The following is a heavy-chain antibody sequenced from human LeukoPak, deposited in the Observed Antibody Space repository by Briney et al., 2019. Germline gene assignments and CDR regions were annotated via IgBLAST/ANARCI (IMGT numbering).Heavy chain of an antibody. V-gene: IGHV4-34*01. CDR2: INHSGST. Sequence: SETLSLTCAVYGGSFSGYYWSWIRQPPGKGLEWIGEINHSGSTNYNPSLKSRVTISVDTSKNQFSLKMSSVTAADTAVYYCARGREAYCGGDCYSGNQTVEYFQHWGQGTLVTVSS. CDR3: ARGREAYCGGDCYSGNQTVEYFQH. J-gene: IGHJ1*01. CDR1: GGSFSGYY. D-gene: IGHD2-21*02.